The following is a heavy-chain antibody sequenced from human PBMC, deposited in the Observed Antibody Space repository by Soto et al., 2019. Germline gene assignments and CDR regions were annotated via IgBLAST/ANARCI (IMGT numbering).Heavy chain of an antibody. V-gene: IGHV1-18*01. CDR2: ISAYNGNT. CDR1: GYTFTSYG. J-gene: IGHJ4*02. Sequence: QVQLVQSGAEVKKPGASVKVSCKASGYTFTSYGISWVRQAPGQGLEWMGWISAYNGNTNYAQKHQGRGTRTPDTSTSTAYMGLRGLSSDDTAVYYCAGGYCRGGSCYRDWGQGTLVTVSS. CDR3: AGGYCRGGSCYRD. D-gene: IGHD2-15*01.